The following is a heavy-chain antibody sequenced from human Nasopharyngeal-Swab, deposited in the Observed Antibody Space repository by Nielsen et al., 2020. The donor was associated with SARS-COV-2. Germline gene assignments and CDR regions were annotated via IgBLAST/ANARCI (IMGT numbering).Heavy chain of an antibody. V-gene: IGHV3-30*03. CDR2: IAPDASNE. CDR3: ARDVPAHYGAFY. D-gene: IGHD4-17*01. CDR1: GFTFSSFC. Sequence: GGSLRLSCAASGFTFSSFCMHWVRQAPGKGLEWVAFIAPDASNEYYGDSVKGRFSISRDSSKNTLYLQMDSLRGEDTAVYYCARDVPAHYGAFYWGRGTLVTVSS. J-gene: IGHJ4*02.